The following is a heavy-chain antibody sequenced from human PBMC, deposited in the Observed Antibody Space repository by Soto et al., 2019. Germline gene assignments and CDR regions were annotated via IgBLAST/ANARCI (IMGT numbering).Heavy chain of an antibody. CDR3: ARGITTSGPLDAFDI. D-gene: IGHD1-20*01. CDR1: GDSVSSNSAA. V-gene: IGHV6-1*01. CDR2: TYYRSKWYN. Sequence: SPTLSLPWAISGDSVSSNSAAWNWIRQSPSRGLEWLERTYYRSKWYNDYAVSVKSRITINPDTSKNQFSLQLNSVTPDDTAVYYCARGITTSGPLDAFDIWGQGTMVTVSS. J-gene: IGHJ3*02.